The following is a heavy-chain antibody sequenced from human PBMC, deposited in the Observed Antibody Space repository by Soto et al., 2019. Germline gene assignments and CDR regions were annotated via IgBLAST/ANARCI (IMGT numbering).Heavy chain of an antibody. J-gene: IGHJ4*02. Sequence: GGSLRLSCAASGFTFSTYWMSWVRQAPGKGLEWVANIKLDGSQEYYVDSVKGRFTISRDNAKNSLYLQMNSLRDEDTAVYFCARGGGATDYWGQGTLVTVSS. CDR2: IKLDGSQE. CDR3: ARGGGATDY. D-gene: IGHD1-26*01. CDR1: GFTFSTYW. V-gene: IGHV3-7*05.